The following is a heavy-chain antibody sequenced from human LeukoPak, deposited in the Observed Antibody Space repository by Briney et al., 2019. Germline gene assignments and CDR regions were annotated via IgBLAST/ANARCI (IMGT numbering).Heavy chain of an antibody. V-gene: IGHV4-59*01. Sequence: SETLSLTCTVSGGSISSYYWSWIRQPPGKGLEWIGYLYYRGSTNYDPSLKSRVTISADTSKNQLSLILSSVTAADTAVYYCARGRYDSTGLTFDYWGQGTLVTVSS. CDR3: ARGRYDSTGLTFDY. J-gene: IGHJ4*02. CDR2: LYYRGST. D-gene: IGHD3-22*01. CDR1: GGSISSYY.